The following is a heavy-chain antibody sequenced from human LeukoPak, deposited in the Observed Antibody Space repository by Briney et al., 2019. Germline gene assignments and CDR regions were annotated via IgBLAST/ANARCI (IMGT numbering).Heavy chain of an antibody. CDR3: ARDGTYDSSGFDY. CDR1: GGSISSYY. V-gene: IGHV4-59*01. Sequence: SETLSLTCTVSGGSISSYYWSWIRQPPGKGLEWIGYIYYSGSTNYNPSLKSRVTISVDTSKNQFALKLSSVTAADTAVYYCARDGTYDSSGFDYWGQGTLVTVSS. J-gene: IGHJ4*02. CDR2: IYYSGST. D-gene: IGHD3-22*01.